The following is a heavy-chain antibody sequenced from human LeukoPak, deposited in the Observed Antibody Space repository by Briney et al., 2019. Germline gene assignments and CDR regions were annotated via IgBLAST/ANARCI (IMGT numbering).Heavy chain of an antibody. J-gene: IGHJ4*02. CDR3: AAAGRTHLTSYYFDY. D-gene: IGHD6-13*01. V-gene: IGHV4-34*01. Sequence: SEALSLTCAVYGGSFSGYYWSWIRQPPGKGLEWIGEINHSGSTNYNPSLKSRVTISVDTSKNQFSLKLSSVTAADTAVYYCAAAGRTHLTSYYFDYWGQGTLVTVSS. CDR1: GGSFSGYY. CDR2: INHSGST.